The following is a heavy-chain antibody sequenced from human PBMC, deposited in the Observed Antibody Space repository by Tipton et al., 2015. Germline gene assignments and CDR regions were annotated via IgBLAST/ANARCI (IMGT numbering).Heavy chain of an antibody. CDR3: ARSGSYLKHYFDY. D-gene: IGHD1-26*01. CDR2: ISSGGSTI. V-gene: IGHV3-48*03. Sequence: GSLRLSCAASGFTFSSYSMNWVRQAPGKGLEWVSYISSGGSTIYSADSVKGRFTISRDNAKNSLYLQMISLRAEDTAVYYCARSGSYLKHYFDYWGQGTLVTVSS. CDR1: GFTFSSYS. J-gene: IGHJ4*02.